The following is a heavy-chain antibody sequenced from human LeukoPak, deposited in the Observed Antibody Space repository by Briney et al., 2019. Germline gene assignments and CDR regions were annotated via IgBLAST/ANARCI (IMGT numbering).Heavy chain of an antibody. J-gene: IGHJ3*02. CDR1: GFTFSSYA. CDR3: ARDLGRPGSAFDI. V-gene: IGHV3-64*01. Sequence: GGSLRLSCAASGFTFSSYAMHWVRQAPGKGLEYVSAISSNGGSTYYANSVKGRFTISRDNSKNTLYLQMGGLRAEDMAVYYCARDLGRPGSAFDIWGQGTMVTVSS. CDR2: ISSNGGST. D-gene: IGHD2-15*01.